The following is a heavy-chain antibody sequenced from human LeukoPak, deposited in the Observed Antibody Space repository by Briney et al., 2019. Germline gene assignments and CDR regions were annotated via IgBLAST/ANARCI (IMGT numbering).Heavy chain of an antibody. CDR3: AREMSYYGSGTYYNAFDY. J-gene: IGHJ4*02. CDR1: GLTFSGYW. CDR2: INPYGSER. Sequence: GGSLRLSCEASGLTFSGYWMTWVRQAPGKGLEWVANINPYGSERHYVDSVKGRFTITTDNAKNSLYLQMNSLRAEDTAVYYGAREMSYYGSGTYYNAFDYWGQGTLVTVSS. V-gene: IGHV3-7*03. D-gene: IGHD3-10*01.